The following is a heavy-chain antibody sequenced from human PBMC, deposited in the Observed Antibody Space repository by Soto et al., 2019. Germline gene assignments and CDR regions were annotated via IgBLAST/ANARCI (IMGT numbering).Heavy chain of an antibody. D-gene: IGHD4-17*01. Sequence: QVQLQESGPGLVKPSKTLSLTCTVSGGSIRSYYWSSIRQPPGKGLEWIGYIYYSGSTNYNPSLKSRVTISGDTSKNQFSLKLSSVTAADTAVYYCARHYDYGNTGSDYWGQGTLVTVSS. J-gene: IGHJ4*02. CDR3: ARHYDYGNTGSDY. CDR2: IYYSGST. CDR1: GGSIRSYY. V-gene: IGHV4-59*01.